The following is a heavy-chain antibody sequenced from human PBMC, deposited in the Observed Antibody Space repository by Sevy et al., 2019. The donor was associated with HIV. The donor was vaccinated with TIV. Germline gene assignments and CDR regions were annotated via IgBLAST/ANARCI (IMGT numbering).Heavy chain of an antibody. D-gene: IGHD3-10*01. Sequence: ASVKVSCKVSGYTLTELSMHWVRQAPGKGLEWMGGFDPEDGETIYAQKFQGRVTMTEDTSTDTDYMELSSLRSEDTAVYYCAIGRNYYGSGTSNWFDPWGQGTLVTVSS. V-gene: IGHV1-24*01. CDR2: FDPEDGET. J-gene: IGHJ5*02. CDR1: GYTLTELS. CDR3: AIGRNYYGSGTSNWFDP.